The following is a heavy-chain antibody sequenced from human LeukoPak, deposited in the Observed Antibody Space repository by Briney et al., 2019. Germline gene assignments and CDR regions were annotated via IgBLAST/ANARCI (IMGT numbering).Heavy chain of an antibody. Sequence: ASVKVSCKASGYTFTSYGISWVRQAPGQGLEWMGWISAYNGNTNYAQKLQGRVTMTTDTSTSTAYMELRSLRSDDTAVYYCARGYYYDSSGYSPPDAFDIWGQGTMVTVSS. CDR1: GYTFTSYG. D-gene: IGHD3-22*01. CDR3: ARGYYYDSSGYSPPDAFDI. V-gene: IGHV1-18*01. J-gene: IGHJ3*02. CDR2: ISAYNGNT.